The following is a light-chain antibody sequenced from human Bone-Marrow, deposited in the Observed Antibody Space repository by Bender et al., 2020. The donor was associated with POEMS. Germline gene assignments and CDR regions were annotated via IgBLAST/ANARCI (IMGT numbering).Light chain of an antibody. J-gene: IGLJ2*01. V-gene: IGLV3-1*01. CDR2: HDD. CDR3: QAWDSSTAVV. CDR1: KLGDKF. Sequence: SYELTQPPSVSVFPGQTASITCSGDKLGDKFASWFQQKPGQSPFLVIFHDDKRPSGVPARFSGSTSGNTATLTITGTHTVDEADYYCQAWDSSTAVVFGGGTKLTVL.